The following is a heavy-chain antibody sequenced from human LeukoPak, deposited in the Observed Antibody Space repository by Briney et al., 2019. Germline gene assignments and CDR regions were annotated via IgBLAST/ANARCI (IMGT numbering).Heavy chain of an antibody. CDR1: GGSISSSSYY. Sequence: SETLSLTCTVSGGSISSSSYYWGWIRQPPGKGLEWIGSIYYSGSTYYNPSLKSRVTISVDTSKNQFSLKLSSVTAADTAVYYCARPATVSSGRFDYWGQGTLVTVSS. D-gene: IGHD3-22*01. CDR3: ARPATVSSGRFDY. CDR2: IYYSGST. V-gene: IGHV4-39*01. J-gene: IGHJ4*02.